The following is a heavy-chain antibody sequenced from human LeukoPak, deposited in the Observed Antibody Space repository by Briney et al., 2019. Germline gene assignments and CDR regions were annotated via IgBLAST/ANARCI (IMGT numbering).Heavy chain of an antibody. CDR2: IYYSGST. J-gene: IGHJ2*01. CDR1: SGSISKYY. CDR3: ARRFPWYFDL. Sequence: SETLSLTCTVSSGSISKYYWSWIRQSPGKGLEWIGYIYYSGSTTYNPSLKSRVTMSVDMPKNQLSLKLSSVTAADTAVYYCARRFPWYFDLWGRGTLVTVSS. V-gene: IGHV4-59*12.